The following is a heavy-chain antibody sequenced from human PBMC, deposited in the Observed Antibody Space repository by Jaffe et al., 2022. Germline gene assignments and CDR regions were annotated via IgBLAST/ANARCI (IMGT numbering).Heavy chain of an antibody. V-gene: IGHV3-43D*04. D-gene: IGHD6-19*01. Sequence: EVQLVESGGVVVQPGGSLRLSCAASGFTFDDYAMHWVRQAPGKGLEWVSLISWDGGSTYYADSVKGRFTISRDNSKNSLYLQMNSLRAEDTALYYCAKDRAVAGTGVGQYFQHWGQGTLVTVSS. J-gene: IGHJ1*01. CDR3: AKDRAVAGTGVGQYFQH. CDR1: GFTFDDYA. CDR2: ISWDGGST.